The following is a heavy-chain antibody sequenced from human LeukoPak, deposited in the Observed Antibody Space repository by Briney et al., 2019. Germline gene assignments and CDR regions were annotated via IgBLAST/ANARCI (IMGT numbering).Heavy chain of an antibody. V-gene: IGHV3-21*01. Sequence: PGGSLRLSCAASGFTFSSYSMNWVLQAPGKGLEWVSSISSSSSYIYYADSVKGRFTISRDNAKNSLYLQMNSLRAEDTAVYYCARAASGFSSSRNWFDPWGQGTLVTVSS. CDR3: ARAASGFSSSRNWFDP. CDR1: GFTFSSYS. J-gene: IGHJ5*02. CDR2: ISSSSSYI. D-gene: IGHD6-13*01.